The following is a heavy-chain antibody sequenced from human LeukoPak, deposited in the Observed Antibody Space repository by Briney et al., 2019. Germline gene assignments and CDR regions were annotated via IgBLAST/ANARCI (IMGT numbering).Heavy chain of an antibody. CDR2: INTNTGNP. CDR1: GYTFTNYP. V-gene: IGHV7-4-1*02. J-gene: IGHJ4*02. CDR3: ARGGYSRGQGSPFDY. D-gene: IGHD6-19*01. Sequence: ASVTVSCKASGYTFTNYPIIWVRQALGQGLEWMASINTNTGNPTYAQGFTGRFVFSLDTSVSTAYLQITSLKAEDSVVYYCARGGYSRGQGSPFDYWGQGTLVTVSS.